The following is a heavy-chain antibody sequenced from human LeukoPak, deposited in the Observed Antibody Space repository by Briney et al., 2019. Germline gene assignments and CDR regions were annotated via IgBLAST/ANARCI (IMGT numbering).Heavy chain of an antibody. Sequence: QPGGSLRLSCAASGFTFSGSAIHWVRQSSGKGLEWVGQIDKKDKGYATATAYGASVKGRFTISRDDSINTAYLQMKSLKTEDTALYYCTRDSGTYNWFDPWGQGALVTVSS. CDR1: GFTFSGSA. J-gene: IGHJ5*02. D-gene: IGHD1-26*01. CDR3: TRDSGTYNWFDP. V-gene: IGHV3-73*01. CDR2: IDKKDKGYATAT.